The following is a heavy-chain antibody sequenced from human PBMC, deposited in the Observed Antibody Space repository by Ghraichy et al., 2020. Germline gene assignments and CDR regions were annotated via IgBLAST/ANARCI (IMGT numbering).Heavy chain of an antibody. V-gene: IGHV4-34*01. CDR3: ARRVTYYYGSGSFRDYFDY. D-gene: IGHD3-10*01. CDR1: GGSFSGYY. Sequence: GSLRLSCAVYGGSFSGYYWSWIRQPPGKGLEWIGEINHSGSTNYNPSLKSRVTISVDTSKNQFSLKLSSVTAADTAVYYCARRVTYYYGSGSFRDYFDYWGQGTLVTVSS. CDR2: INHSGST. J-gene: IGHJ4*02.